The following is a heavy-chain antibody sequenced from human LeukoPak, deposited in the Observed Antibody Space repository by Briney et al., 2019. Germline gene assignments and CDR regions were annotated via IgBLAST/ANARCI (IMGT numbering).Heavy chain of an antibody. V-gene: IGHV1-24*01. Sequence: ASVKVSCKVSGYTLTELSMHWVLQAPGKGLEWMGGFDPEDGETIYAQKFQGRVTMTEDTSTDTAYMELSSLRSEDTAVYYCATGGLTIFGVVKGGFDPWGQGTLVTVSS. D-gene: IGHD3-3*01. CDR3: ATGGLTIFGVVKGGFDP. CDR1: GYTLTELS. J-gene: IGHJ5*02. CDR2: FDPEDGET.